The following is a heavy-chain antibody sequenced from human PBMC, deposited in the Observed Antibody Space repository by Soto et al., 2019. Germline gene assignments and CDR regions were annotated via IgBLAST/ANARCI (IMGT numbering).Heavy chain of an antibody. CDR1: GGSISSYY. CDR3: ATGGGSGWYGEWFDP. D-gene: IGHD6-13*01. J-gene: IGHJ5*02. Sequence: QVQLQESGPGLVKPSETLSLTCTVSGGSISSYYWSWIRQPPGKGLEWIGYIYYSGSTNYNPSLKRRVIISVDTSKNQFSLKLSSVTAADTAAYYCATGGGSGWYGEWFDPWGQGTLVTVSS. V-gene: IGHV4-59*01. CDR2: IYYSGST.